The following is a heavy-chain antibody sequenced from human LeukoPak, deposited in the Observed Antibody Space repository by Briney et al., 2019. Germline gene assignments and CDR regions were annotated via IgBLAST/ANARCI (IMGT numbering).Heavy chain of an antibody. D-gene: IGHD6-13*01. CDR3: SRVGRAAAGDDAFDI. CDR1: GFTFGDYA. V-gene: IGHV3-49*03. Sequence: GGSLRLSCTASGFTFGDYAMSWFRQAPGKGLEWVGFIRSKAYGGTTEYAASVKGRFTILRDDSENIASLQMNSLRTEDTAVYYCSRVGRAAAGDDAFDIWGQGTVVTVSS. J-gene: IGHJ3*02. CDR2: IRSKAYGGTT.